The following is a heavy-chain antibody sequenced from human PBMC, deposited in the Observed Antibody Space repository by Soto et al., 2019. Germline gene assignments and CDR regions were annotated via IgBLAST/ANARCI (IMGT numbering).Heavy chain of an antibody. J-gene: IGHJ4*02. CDR1: GGSIYRSGYY. Sequence: ASETLSLTCTVSGGSIYRSGYYWGWIRQPPGRGLEWIGNIDYNGVTYSNPSLKSRVTISRDTSKNQFSLKLTSVTAADAALYYCGKVLVGATGHTDSDSWGPGTLVTVSS. CDR2: IDYNGVT. V-gene: IGHV4-39*01. D-gene: IGHD2-15*01. CDR3: GKVLVGATGHTDSDS.